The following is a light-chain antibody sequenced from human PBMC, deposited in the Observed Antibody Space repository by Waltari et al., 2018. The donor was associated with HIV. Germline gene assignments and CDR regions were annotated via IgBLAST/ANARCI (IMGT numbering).Light chain of an antibody. CDR3: QAWDSSTVL. V-gene: IGLV3-1*01. J-gene: IGLJ2*01. CDR1: TLENLY. CDR2: QVN. Sequence: SYELTQPPSVSVSPGQTATITCSGDTLENLYACWYQQRPGQSPVLFIYQVNKRPLGTPARFSGSRSGNIATLTISGAQAMDEAAYFCQAWDSSTVLFGGGTKLTVL.